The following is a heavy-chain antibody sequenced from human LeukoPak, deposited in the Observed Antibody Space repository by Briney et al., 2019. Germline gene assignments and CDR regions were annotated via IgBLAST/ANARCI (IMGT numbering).Heavy chain of an antibody. CDR2: IYYIESN. CDR3: ARDKYYYDSSGYYYFDY. V-gene: IGHV4-59*02. D-gene: IGHD3-22*01. CDR1: GVSGNDYY. Sequence: PSETLSRTCTVSGVSGNDYYWSWIRQSPGKGLKGIGYIYYIESNKYNPSLQSRATISVDTSNNHCSLKRSSLTSADTAVYYCARDKYYYDSSGYYYFDYWGQGTVVTVSS. J-gene: IGHJ4*02.